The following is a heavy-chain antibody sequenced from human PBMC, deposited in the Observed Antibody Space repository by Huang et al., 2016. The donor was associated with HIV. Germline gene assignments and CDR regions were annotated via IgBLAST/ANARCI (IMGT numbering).Heavy chain of an antibody. CDR3: ARSSGELGAPHN. CDR2: ISSSGRDI. V-gene: IGHV3-11*01. Sequence: GGGLVKPGGSLRLSCAASGFTFRDYYMSWIRQAPGKRLDWVSYISSSGRDIYYTDSVKGRFTISRDNAKNSLYLQMNSLRAEDTAVYYCARSSGELGAPHNWGQGTLVTVSS. D-gene: IGHD1-26*01. CDR1: GFTFRDYY. J-gene: IGHJ4*02.